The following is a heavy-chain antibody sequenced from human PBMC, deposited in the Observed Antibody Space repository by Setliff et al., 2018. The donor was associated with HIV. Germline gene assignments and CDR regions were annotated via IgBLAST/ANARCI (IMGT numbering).Heavy chain of an antibody. CDR2: IIPIVTIA. V-gene: IGHV1-69*04. J-gene: IGHJ5*02. D-gene: IGHD3-22*01. CDR1: GGSFTSYT. Sequence: ASVKVSCKASGGSFTSYTFSWVRQAPGQGLEWMGRIIPIVTIAHYAEQFVGRVPITADKSTSTTYMEVSSLRSEDTAVYYCARERPGDHYESTGYQLADWFDPWGQGTLVTVSS. CDR3: ARERPGDHYESTGYQLADWFDP.